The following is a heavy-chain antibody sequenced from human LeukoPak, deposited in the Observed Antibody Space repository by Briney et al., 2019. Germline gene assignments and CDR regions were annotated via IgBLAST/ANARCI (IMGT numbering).Heavy chain of an antibody. V-gene: IGHV1-18*01. D-gene: IGHD5-12*01. CDR2: ISAYNGNT. J-gene: IGHJ4*02. CDR1: GYTFTSYG. CDR3: ARDPTIRGYSGYDNPFFDY. Sequence: ASVKVSCKASGYTFTSYGISWVRQAPGQGLEWMGWISAYNGNTNYAQKLQGRVTMTTDTSTSTAYMELRSLRSDDTAVYCCARDPTIRGYSGYDNPFFDYWGQGTLVTVSS.